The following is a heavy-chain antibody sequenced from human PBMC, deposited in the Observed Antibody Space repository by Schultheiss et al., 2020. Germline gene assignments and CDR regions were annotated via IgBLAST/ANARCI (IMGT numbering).Heavy chain of an antibody. J-gene: IGHJ5*02. D-gene: IGHD3-22*01. CDR3: ARSPHYYDSSGDSWFDP. V-gene: IGHV4-38-2*01. CDR2: IYYSGTT. CDR1: GYSISSGYY. Sequence: SETLSLTCAVSGYSISSGYYWGWIRQPPGKGLEWIGSIYYSGTTYYNPSLKSRVTMSVDTSKNQFSLKLSSVTAADTAVYYCARSPHYYDSSGDSWFDPWGEGTRVNGSS.